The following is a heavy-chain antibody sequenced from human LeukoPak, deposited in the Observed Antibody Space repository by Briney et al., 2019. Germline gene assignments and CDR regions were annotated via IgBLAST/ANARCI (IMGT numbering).Heavy chain of an antibody. V-gene: IGHV3-33*08. D-gene: IGHD4/OR15-4a*01. CDR2: IWSDGSNQ. CDR3: ATDQGASPFDY. CDR1: GFTFSSYA. J-gene: IGHJ4*02. Sequence: SGGSLRLSCAASGFTFSSYAMSWVRQAPGNGLEWVAVIWSDGSNQKYADSVKGRFTISRDNSKNTLYLQMNSLRAEDTAVYYCATDQGASPFDYWGQGTLVTVSS.